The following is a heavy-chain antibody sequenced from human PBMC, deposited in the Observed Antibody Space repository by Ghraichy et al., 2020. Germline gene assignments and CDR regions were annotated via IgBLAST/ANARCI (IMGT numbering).Heavy chain of an antibody. D-gene: IGHD2-15*01. CDR1: GYTFTSYG. V-gene: IGHV1-18*01. CDR2: ISVYNGKT. CDR3: ARYCSDGSCYPDF. Sequence: ASVKVSCKASGYTFTSYGISWVRQAPGQGLEWMGWISVYNGKTNYPQKLQGRVTMTTDTSTSTAYMEVRSLRSDDTAVYYCARYCSDGSCYPDFWGQGSLVTVSS. J-gene: IGHJ4*02.